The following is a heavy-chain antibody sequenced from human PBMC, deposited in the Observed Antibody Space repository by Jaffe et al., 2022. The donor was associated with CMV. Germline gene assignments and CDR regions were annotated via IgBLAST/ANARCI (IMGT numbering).Heavy chain of an antibody. Sequence: EVQLVETGGGLIQPGGSLRLSCAASGFTVSSNYMSWVRQAPGKGLEWVSVIYSGGSTYYADSVKGRFTISRDNSKNTLYLQMNSLRAEDTAVYYCARTPYYYDSSGPSPFDYWGQGTLVTVSS. CDR2: IYSGGST. CDR3: ARTPYYYDSSGPSPFDY. V-gene: IGHV3-53*02. D-gene: IGHD3-22*01. CDR1: GFTVSSNY. J-gene: IGHJ4*02.